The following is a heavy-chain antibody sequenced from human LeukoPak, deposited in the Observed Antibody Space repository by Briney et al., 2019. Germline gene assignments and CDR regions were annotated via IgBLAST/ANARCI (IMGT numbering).Heavy chain of an antibody. CDR3: ARDRELERNWFDP. D-gene: IGHD1-1*01. V-gene: IGHV3-66*01. J-gene: IGHJ5*02. CDR1: GFSVSSNY. Sequence: GGSLRLSCAASGFSVSSNYMSWVRQAPGKGLEWVSVIYSGGTGGSTYSADSVKGRFTISRDDSKNTLYLQMNSLRAEDTAVYYCARDRELERNWFDPWGQGTLVIVSS. CDR2: IYSGGTGGST.